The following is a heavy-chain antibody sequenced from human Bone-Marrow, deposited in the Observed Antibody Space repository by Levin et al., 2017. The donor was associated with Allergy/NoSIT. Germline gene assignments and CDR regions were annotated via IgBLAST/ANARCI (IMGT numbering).Heavy chain of an antibody. CDR3: AMTQDADYALGD. Sequence: SVKVSCKASGGTFKNFAVNWVRQAPGQGFEWMGRIIPMFGTTNYAQTFQGAVTITAVDSTSTTYMELRSLRPEDTAVYYCAMTQDADYALGDWGQGTLVTVSS. CDR1: GGTFKNFA. J-gene: IGHJ4*02. D-gene: IGHD4-17*01. V-gene: IGHV1-69*13. CDR2: IIPMFGTT.